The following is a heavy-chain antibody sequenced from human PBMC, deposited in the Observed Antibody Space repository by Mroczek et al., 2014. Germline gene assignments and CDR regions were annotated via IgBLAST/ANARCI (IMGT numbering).Heavy chain of an antibody. CDR3: ARQAIQYSYGPFFDY. Sequence: QVQLQESGPGLVKPSETLSLTCTVSGGSISSYYWSWIRQPPGKGLEWIGYIYYSGSTNYNPSLKSRVTISVDTSKNQFSLKLSSVTAADTAVYYCARQAIQYSYGPFFDYWGQGTLVTVSS. CDR1: GGSISSYY. J-gene: IGHJ4*02. D-gene: IGHD5-18*01. V-gene: IGHV4-59*01. CDR2: IYYSGST.